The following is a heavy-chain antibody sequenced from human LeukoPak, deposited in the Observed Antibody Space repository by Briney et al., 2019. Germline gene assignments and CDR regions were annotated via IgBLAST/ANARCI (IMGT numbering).Heavy chain of an antibody. CDR1: GFTFNNYA. Sequence: GGSLRLSCATSGFTFNNYAMHWVRQAPGQGLEWVAVILYDGTMAYYADSVKGRFTISRDNSKNTLYLQMNSLRVEDTAVYYCAKSWNYYDSSGDDALDIWGQGTMVTVSS. V-gene: IGHV3-30*04. CDR2: ILYDGTMA. J-gene: IGHJ3*02. CDR3: AKSWNYYDSSGDDALDI. D-gene: IGHD3-22*01.